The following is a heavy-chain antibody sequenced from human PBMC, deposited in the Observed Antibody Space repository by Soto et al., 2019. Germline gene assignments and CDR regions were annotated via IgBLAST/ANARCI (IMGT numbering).Heavy chain of an antibody. CDR1: GGSFTSNTW. V-gene: IGHV4-4*02. Sequence: QVQLQESGPGLVRPSGTLSLTCAVSGGSFTSNTWWTWVRQPPGQRLAWIGEIYRTGSTNYNPSLESRVTISLDTSENRFSLKVTSLTAADTAVYYCASRDPGTSVDYWGQGTLVTVSS. CDR3: ASRDPGTSVDY. CDR2: IYRTGST. D-gene: IGHD1-7*01. J-gene: IGHJ4*02.